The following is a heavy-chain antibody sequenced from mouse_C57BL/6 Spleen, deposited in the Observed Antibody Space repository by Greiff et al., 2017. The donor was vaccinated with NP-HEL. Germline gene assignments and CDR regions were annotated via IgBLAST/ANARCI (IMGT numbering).Heavy chain of an antibody. CDR1: GYTFTSYW. CDR3: ARWGTTVVATDYFDY. Sequence: QVQLQQPGAELVMPGASVKLSCKASGYTFTSYWMHWVKQRPGQGLEWIGEIDPSDSYTNYNQKFKGKSTLTVDKSSSTAYMQLSSLTSEDSAVYYCARWGTTVVATDYFDYWGQGTTLTVSS. J-gene: IGHJ2*01. V-gene: IGHV1-69*01. CDR2: IDPSDSYT. D-gene: IGHD1-1*01.